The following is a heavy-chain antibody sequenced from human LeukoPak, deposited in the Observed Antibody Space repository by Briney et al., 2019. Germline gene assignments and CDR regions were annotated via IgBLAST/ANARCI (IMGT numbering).Heavy chain of an antibody. CDR2: ISGSGGST. D-gene: IGHD3-16*01. V-gene: IGHV3-23*01. Sequence: GGSLRLSCAAPGFTFSSSAMSWVRQAPGKGLEWVSAISGSGGSTYYADSGKGRFTISRDNSKHTLYLQMNSLRAEDTAVYYCAKHYDYLFAASDYWGQGTLVTVSS. CDR3: AKHYDYLFAASDY. J-gene: IGHJ4*02. CDR1: GFTFSSSA.